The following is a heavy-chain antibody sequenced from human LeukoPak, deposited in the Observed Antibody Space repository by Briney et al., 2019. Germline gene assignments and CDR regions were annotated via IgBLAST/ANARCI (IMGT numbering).Heavy chain of an antibody. CDR1: GYTFTSYY. J-gene: IGHJ6*03. CDR2: INPSGGST. D-gene: IGHD3/OR15-3a*01. CDR3: AREGLDFWTGYPYYYYMDV. V-gene: IGHV1-46*01. Sequence: ASVKVSCKASGYTFTSYYMHWVRQAPGQGLEWMGIINPSGGSTSYAQKFQGRVTMTRDTSTTTAYIELSSLRSEDTAVYYCAREGLDFWTGYPYYYYMDVWGKGTTVTVSS.